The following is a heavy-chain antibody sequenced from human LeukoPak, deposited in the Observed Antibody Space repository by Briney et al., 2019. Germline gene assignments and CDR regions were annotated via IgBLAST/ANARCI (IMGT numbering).Heavy chain of an antibody. V-gene: IGHV3-23*01. D-gene: IGHD6-13*01. Sequence: GGSLRLSCAASGFTFSSYAMSWVRQAPGKGLEWVSVISGSGGSTYYADSVKGRFTISRDNSKNTLYLQMSSLRAEDTAVYYCVRGRGIAAAGYFYWGQGTLVTVSS. CDR2: ISGSGGST. J-gene: IGHJ4*02. CDR3: VRGRGIAAAGYFY. CDR1: GFTFSSYA.